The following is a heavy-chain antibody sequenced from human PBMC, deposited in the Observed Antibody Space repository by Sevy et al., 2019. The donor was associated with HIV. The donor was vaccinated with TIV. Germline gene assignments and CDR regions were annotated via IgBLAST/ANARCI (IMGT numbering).Heavy chain of an antibody. D-gene: IGHD3-22*01. J-gene: IGHJ3*02. Sequence: GGSLRLSCAASGFTFSNYWMSWVRQAPGKGLEWVGNIKPDGSEKYYVDSVKGRFTISRDNAKNSRYLQMNSLRGGDTAVYYCARGDYSDSRGDYNDAFDIWGQGTMVTVSS. V-gene: IGHV3-7*04. CDR2: IKPDGSEK. CDR3: ARGDYSDSRGDYNDAFDI. CDR1: GFTFSNYW.